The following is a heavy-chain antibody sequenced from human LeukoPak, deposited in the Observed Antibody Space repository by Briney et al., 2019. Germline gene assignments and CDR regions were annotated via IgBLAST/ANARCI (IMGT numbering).Heavy chain of an antibody. CDR3: ASGGIQLWPGHWFDP. Sequence: PGGSLRLSCAASGFTFSSHAMHWVRQAPGKGLEYVSAISSNGGSTYYANSVKGRFTISRDNSKNTLYLQMGSLRAEDMAVYYCASGGIQLWPGHWFDPWGQGTLVTVSS. CDR2: ISSNGGST. CDR1: GFTFSSHA. J-gene: IGHJ5*02. D-gene: IGHD5-18*01. V-gene: IGHV3-64*01.